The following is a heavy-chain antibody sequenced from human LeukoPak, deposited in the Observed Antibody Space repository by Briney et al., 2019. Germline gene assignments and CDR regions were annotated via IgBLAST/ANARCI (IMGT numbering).Heavy chain of an antibody. D-gene: IGHD3-16*01. CDR2: IYYSGST. Sequence: TSETLSLTCTVSGGSISSYYWSWIRQPPGKGLEWIGYIYYSGSTNYNPSLKSRVTISVDTSKNQFSLKLSSVTAADTAVYYCARLGGHGMDVWGQGTTVTVSS. J-gene: IGHJ6*02. CDR3: ARLGGHGMDV. CDR1: GGSISSYY. V-gene: IGHV4-59*08.